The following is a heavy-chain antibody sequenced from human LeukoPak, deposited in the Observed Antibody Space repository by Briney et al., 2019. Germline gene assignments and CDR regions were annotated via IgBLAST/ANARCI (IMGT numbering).Heavy chain of an antibody. Sequence: GGSLRLSCAASGFTFDDYGMNWVRQAPGKGLEWVSSISSSSSYIYYADSVKGRFTISRDNAKNSLYLQMDSLRAEDTAVYYCARGPYYDILTGYVGAFDIWGQGTMVTVSS. V-gene: IGHV3-21*01. D-gene: IGHD3-9*01. CDR3: ARGPYYDILTGYVGAFDI. CDR1: GFTFDDYG. CDR2: ISSSSSYI. J-gene: IGHJ3*02.